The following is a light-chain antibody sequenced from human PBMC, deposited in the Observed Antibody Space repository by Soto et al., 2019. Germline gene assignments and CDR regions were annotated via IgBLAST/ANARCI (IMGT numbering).Light chain of an antibody. CDR3: QQYGNSPSIT. Sequence: EIVLTQSPGTLSLSPGERATLSCGASQSVSSSYLAWYQQKPGQAPRLLIYGASSRATGIPDRFSGSGSGTDFTLTISRLEPEDFAVYYCQQYGNSPSITFGQGTRWRL. V-gene: IGKV3-20*01. J-gene: IGKJ5*01. CDR1: QSVSSSY. CDR2: GAS.